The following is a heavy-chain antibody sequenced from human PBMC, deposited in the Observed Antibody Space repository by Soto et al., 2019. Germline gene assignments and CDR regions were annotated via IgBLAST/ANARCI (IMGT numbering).Heavy chain of an antibody. V-gene: IGHV2-5*02. CDR1: GFSLSTSGVG. CDR2: IYWDDDK. CDR3: ADIFGVSHCSNGLYVSLDY. D-gene: IGHD2-8*01. Sequence: QITLKESGPTLVKPTQTLTLTCTFSGFSLSTSGVGVGWIRQPPGKALEWLALIYWDDDKRYSPSLKSRLTITKDPSTNPEVHTTTNMDPVVTATYYCADIFGVSHCSNGLYVSLDYWGQGTLVTVSS. J-gene: IGHJ4*02.